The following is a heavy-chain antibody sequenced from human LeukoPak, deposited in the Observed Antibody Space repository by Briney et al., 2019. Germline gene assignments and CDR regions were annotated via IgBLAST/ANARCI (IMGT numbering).Heavy chain of an antibody. CDR2: ISYDGSNK. CDR1: GFTFSSYA. D-gene: IGHD6-19*01. V-gene: IGHV3-30-3*01. J-gene: IGHJ6*02. CDR3: ARGSYSSGWFHRMDV. Sequence: PGGSLRLSCAASGFTFSSYAMHWVRQAPGKGLEWVAVISYDGSNKYYADSVKGRFTISRDNSKNTLYLQMNSLRAEDTAVYYCARGSYSSGWFHRMDVWGQGTTVTVSS.